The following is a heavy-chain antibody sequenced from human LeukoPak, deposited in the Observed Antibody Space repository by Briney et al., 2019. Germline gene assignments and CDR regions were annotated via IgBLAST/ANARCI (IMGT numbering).Heavy chain of an antibody. CDR3: ARGGYDILTGYPYYFDY. D-gene: IGHD3-9*01. CDR2: IYTSGST. V-gene: IGHV4-4*07. Sequence: PSETLSLTCTDPGGSISSYYWSWIRHPPGKGLGWIGRIYTSGSTNYNPSLKSRVTMSVDTSKNQFSLKLSSVTAADTAVYYCARGGYDILTGYPYYFDYWGQGTLVTVSS. J-gene: IGHJ4*02. CDR1: GGSISSYY.